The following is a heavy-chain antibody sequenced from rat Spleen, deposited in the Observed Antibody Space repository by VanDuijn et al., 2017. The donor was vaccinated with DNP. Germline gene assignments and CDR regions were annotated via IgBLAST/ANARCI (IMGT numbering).Heavy chain of an antibody. D-gene: IGHD1-10*01. CDR2: ITNSGGNT. CDR1: GITLSNYG. J-gene: IGHJ2*01. CDR3: ARVNNYGPYHFDS. V-gene: IGHV5S13*01. Sequence: EVQLVESGGGLVQPGRSLKLSCVVSGITLSNYGMAWVRQAPKKGLEWVATITNSGGNTYYRDSVRGRFTISRDNAENTLYLQMNSLRSEDTATYYCARVNNYGPYHFDSWGQGVMVTVSS.